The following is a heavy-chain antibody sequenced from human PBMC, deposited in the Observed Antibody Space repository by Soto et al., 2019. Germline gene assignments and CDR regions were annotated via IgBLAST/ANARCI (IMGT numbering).Heavy chain of an antibody. V-gene: IGHV1-46*01. Sequence: QMQLVQSGAEVKKPGASVKVSCQASGYTFTSNQMHWVRQAPGQGLEWMGMINPSGGRTTYAQRFQGRVMMTRDTSTSTIYMELSRLRSEDTAMYYCARDGPPTTTGVGPVYTMDGWGQGTTVTVS. CDR2: INPSGGRT. CDR3: ARDGPPTTTGVGPVYTMDG. J-gene: IGHJ6*02. CDR1: GYTFTSNQ. D-gene: IGHD3-3*01.